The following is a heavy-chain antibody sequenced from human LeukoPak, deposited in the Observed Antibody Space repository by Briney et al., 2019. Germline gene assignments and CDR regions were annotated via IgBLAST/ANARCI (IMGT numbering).Heavy chain of an antibody. V-gene: IGHV5-51*01. Sequence: GESLKISCKASGYSFTSYWIGWVRQMPGKGLGWMGIIYPGDSDTRYSPSFQGQVTISADKSIGTAYLQWSSLKASDTAMYYCARRYTNYGSGSYDYWGQGTLVTVSS. J-gene: IGHJ4*02. CDR1: GYSFTSYW. D-gene: IGHD3-10*01. CDR2: IYPGDSDT. CDR3: ARRYTNYGSGSYDY.